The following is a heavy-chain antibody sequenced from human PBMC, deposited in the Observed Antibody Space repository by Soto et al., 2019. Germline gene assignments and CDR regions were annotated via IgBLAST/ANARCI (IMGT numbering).Heavy chain of an antibody. Sequence: QVQLVQSGAEVKKPGASVKVSCKASGYTFTNYEINWVRQATGQGLEWMGWMNPGSGNTDYAHKFQGRVTMTRNISIGTAYMELSRLGSDDTAIYYCARMASSGSLNWFDPWGQGTLVTVSS. D-gene: IGHD3-10*01. CDR2: MNPGSGNT. V-gene: IGHV1-8*01. CDR3: ARMASSGSLNWFDP. CDR1: GYTFTNYE. J-gene: IGHJ5*02.